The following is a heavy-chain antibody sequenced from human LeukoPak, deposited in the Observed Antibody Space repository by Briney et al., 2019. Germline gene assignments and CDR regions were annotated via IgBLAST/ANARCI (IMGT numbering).Heavy chain of an antibody. V-gene: IGHV3-49*04. CDR3: TTDRRWELWPRAFDI. Sequence: GGSLRLSCTASGFTFGDYAMSWVRQAPGKGLEWVGFIRSKAYGGTTDYAAPVKGRFTISRDDSKNTLYLQMNSLKTEDTAVYYCTTDRRWELWPRAFDIWGQGTMVTVSS. CDR1: GFTFGDYA. CDR2: IRSKAYGGTT. D-gene: IGHD1-26*01. J-gene: IGHJ3*02.